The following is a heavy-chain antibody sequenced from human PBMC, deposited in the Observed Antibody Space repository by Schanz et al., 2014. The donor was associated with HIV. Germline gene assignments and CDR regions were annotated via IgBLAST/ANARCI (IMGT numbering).Heavy chain of an antibody. CDR3: ARTFAPLTPFYMDV. J-gene: IGHJ6*02. D-gene: IGHD2-15*01. V-gene: IGHV3-33*01. CDR2: MGKDGSNK. Sequence: QVQLVESGGGVVQPGRSLRLSCAASGFTFSSYGLHWVRQAPGKGLEWVAVMGKDGSNKYYADSVKGRFTISRDNSKNTLYLQMNNVRAEDTAVYYCARTFAPLTPFYMDVWGQGTTVTVSS. CDR1: GFTFSSYG.